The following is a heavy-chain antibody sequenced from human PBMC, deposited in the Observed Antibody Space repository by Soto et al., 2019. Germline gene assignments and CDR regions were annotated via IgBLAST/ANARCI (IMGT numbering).Heavy chain of an antibody. D-gene: IGHD3-9*01. CDR2: ISSSSSTI. Sequence: TGGSLRLSCAASGFILRSYSMAWVRQAPGKGLEWVSYISSSSSTIYYADSVKGRFTISRDNAKNSLYLQMNSLRDEDTAVYYCARDYDILTGYSHFDYWGQGTLVTVSS. CDR3: ARDYDILTGYSHFDY. J-gene: IGHJ4*02. V-gene: IGHV3-48*02. CDR1: GFILRSYS.